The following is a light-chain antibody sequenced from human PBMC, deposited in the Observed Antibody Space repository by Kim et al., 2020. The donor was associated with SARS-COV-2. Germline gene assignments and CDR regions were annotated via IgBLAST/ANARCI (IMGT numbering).Light chain of an antibody. J-gene: IGKJ1*01. CDR3: QKYNAAPWT. Sequence: ASVGDRVTITCRASQDISNYVVWYQQKPGKVPKVLIYAASALHSGVPSRFSGGGFGTDFTLTISSLQPEVVATYYCQKYNAAPWTFGQGTKVEI. CDR1: QDISNY. CDR2: AAS. V-gene: IGKV1-27*01.